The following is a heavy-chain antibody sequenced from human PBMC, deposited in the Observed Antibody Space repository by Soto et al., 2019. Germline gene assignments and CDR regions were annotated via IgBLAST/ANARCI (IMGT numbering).Heavy chain of an antibody. D-gene: IGHD3-16*02. V-gene: IGHV3-30-3*01. J-gene: IGHJ4*02. CDR3: GGDAAGVSRWGKLSEFFVY. Sequence: PGGSLRLSCAASGFAFSRYAMHWVRQAPGKDLEWVAVMSYDGSNIYYADSVRGRMTISRDNSKNTLYLQVDSLRSEDTAVYYCGGDAAGVSRWGKLSEFFVYWGQGIQVTVSS. CDR2: MSYDGSNI. CDR1: GFAFSRYA.